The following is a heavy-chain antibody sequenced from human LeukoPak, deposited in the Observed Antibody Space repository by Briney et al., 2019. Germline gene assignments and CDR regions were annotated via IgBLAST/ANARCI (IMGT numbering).Heavy chain of an antibody. CDR3: ARQVYSYGHDYFDY. CDR2: IYPGDSDT. Sequence: GESLKISCKGSGYTFTNYWIAWVRQMPGKGLEWMGIIYPGDSDTRYSPSFQGQVTISADKSISTAYLQWSSLKASDTAMYYCARQVYSYGHDYFDYWGQGTLVTVSS. D-gene: IGHD5-18*01. CDR1: GYTFTNYW. J-gene: IGHJ4*02. V-gene: IGHV5-51*01.